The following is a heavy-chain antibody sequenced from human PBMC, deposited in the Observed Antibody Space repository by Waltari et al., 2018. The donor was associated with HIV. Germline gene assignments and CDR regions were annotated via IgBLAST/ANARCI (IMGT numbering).Heavy chain of an antibody. J-gene: IGHJ6*02. CDR3: ARMRAVAVAGDWGWDHYYYGLDV. CDR1: GASFSGYY. D-gene: IGHD6-19*01. Sequence: QVQLQQWGAGLLKPSETLSLTCAVYGASFSGYYWTWIRQSPGKGLEWIGEIDQSGSTNYNPSLKRRVTMSVDTSKKQFSLRLTSATAADTAVYFCARMRAVAVAGDWGWDHYYYGLDVWGQGTTVTVS. V-gene: IGHV4-34*01. CDR2: IDQSGST.